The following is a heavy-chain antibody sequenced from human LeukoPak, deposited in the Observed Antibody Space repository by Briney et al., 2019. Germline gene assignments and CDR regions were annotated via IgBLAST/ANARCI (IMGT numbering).Heavy chain of an antibody. J-gene: IGHJ6*02. V-gene: IGHV1-69*13. CDR3: ARTEITVVDYYYYGMDV. Sequence: SVKVSCKASGGTFSSYAISWVRQAPGQGLEWMGGIIPIFGTANYAQKFQGRVTITADESTSTAYMELSSLRSEDTAVYYCARTEITVVDYYYYGMDVWGQGTTVTVSS. CDR1: GGTFSSYA. D-gene: IGHD4-23*01. CDR2: IIPIFGTA.